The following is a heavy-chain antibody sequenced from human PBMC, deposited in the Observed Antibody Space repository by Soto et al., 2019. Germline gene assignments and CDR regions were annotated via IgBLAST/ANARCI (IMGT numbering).Heavy chain of an antibody. J-gene: IGHJ6*02. CDR2: INTAGSTK. CDR3: ARAECSSHECLTAYYSYGFDV. D-gene: IGHD2-15*01. CDR1: GFTFSNFE. Sequence: GGSLRLSCAASGFTFSNFEMHWVRQAPGKGLEWVSYINTAGSTKYYAESVKGRFTISRDNARNSLFLQMNSLRAEDTAVYYCARAECSSHECLTAYYSYGFDVWGQGSTVTVAS. V-gene: IGHV3-48*03.